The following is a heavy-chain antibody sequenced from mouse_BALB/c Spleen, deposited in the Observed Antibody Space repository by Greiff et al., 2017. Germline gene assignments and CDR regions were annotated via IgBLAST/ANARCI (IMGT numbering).Heavy chain of an antibody. CDR1: GFDFSRYW. D-gene: IGHD6-1*01. V-gene: IGHV4-2*02. Sequence: EVKVIESGGGLVQPGGSLNLSCAASGFDFSRYWMSWARQAPGKGQEWIGEINPGSSTINYTPSLKDKFIISRDNAKNTLYLQMSKVRSEDTALYYCARRRLHYYAMDYWGQGTSVTVSS. J-gene: IGHJ4*01. CDR2: INPGSSTI. CDR3: ARRRLHYYAMDY.